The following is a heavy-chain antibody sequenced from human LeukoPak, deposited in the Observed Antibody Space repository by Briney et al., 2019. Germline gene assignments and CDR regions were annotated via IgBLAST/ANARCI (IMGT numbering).Heavy chain of an antibody. CDR2: ISGSGGST. CDR1: GFILDNYA. V-gene: IGHV3-23*01. D-gene: IGHD2-21*02. Sequence: GGSLRLSCAASGFILDNYAMSWVRQAPGKGLEWVSAISGSGGSTYYADSVKGRFTISRDNSKNTLYLQMNSLRAEDTAVYYCAKDHRAYCGGDCVDFDYWGQGILVTVSS. J-gene: IGHJ4*02. CDR3: AKDHRAYCGGDCVDFDY.